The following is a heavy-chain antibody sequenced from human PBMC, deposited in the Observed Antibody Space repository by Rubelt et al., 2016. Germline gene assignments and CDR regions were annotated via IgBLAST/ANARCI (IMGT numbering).Heavy chain of an antibody. Sequence: EVQLLESGGGLVQPGGSLRLSCAASGFTLSTYSMHWVRQAPGKGLEWVSSIGSISSYIYYADSVKGRFNISRDNAKNLLYLQMNSLRGEDTAVYDCARSGDRDKIIRVNCFDPWGQGTLVTVSS. CDR3: ARSGDRDKIIRVNCFDP. V-gene: IGHV3-21*01. CDR2: IGSISSYI. J-gene: IGHJ5*02. CDR1: GFTLSTYS.